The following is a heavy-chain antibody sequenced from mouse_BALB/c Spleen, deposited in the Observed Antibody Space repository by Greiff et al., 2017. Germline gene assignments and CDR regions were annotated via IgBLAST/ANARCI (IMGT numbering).Heavy chain of an antibody. CDR1: GYNFTSYW. V-gene: IGHV1-55*01. Sequence: VQLQESGAELVKPGTSVKLSCKASGYNFTSYWINWVKLRPGQGLEWIGDIYPGSGSTNYNEKFKSKATLTVDTSSSTAYMQLSSLASEDSALYYCARSYRYDLTWFAYWGQGTLVTVSA. D-gene: IGHD2-14*01. CDR2: IYPGSGST. CDR3: ARSYRYDLTWFAY. J-gene: IGHJ3*01.